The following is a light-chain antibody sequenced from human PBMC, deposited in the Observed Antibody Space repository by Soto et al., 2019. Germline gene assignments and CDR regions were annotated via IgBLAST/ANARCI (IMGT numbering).Light chain of an antibody. V-gene: IGKV3-20*01. CDR2: GVS. CDR1: QSVSSTY. J-gene: IGKJ4*01. Sequence: EIVLTQSPGTLSLSPGERATLSCRASQSVSSTYFAWYQQKPGQAPRLLIYGVSTRATGIPDRFSGSGSGTDFTLTISRLEPEDFAVYYCQYYGRSPPRTFGGGTKVEIK. CDR3: QYYGRSPPRT.